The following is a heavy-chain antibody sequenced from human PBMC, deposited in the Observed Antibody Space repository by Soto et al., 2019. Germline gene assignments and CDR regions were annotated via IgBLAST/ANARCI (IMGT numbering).Heavy chain of an antibody. CDR1: VFIFSKYS. V-gene: IGHV3-48*02. CDR2: ISSNSITI. CDR3: AREDILGTRSFDY. D-gene: IGHD1-26*01. Sequence: GSLRLAGGASVFIFSKYSMNWVRQGPGKGLEWLSYISSNSITIYYADSVRGRFTIFRDNAKNSLYLQMNSLRDEDTAVYYCAREDILGTRSFDYWGQGALVTAPQ. J-gene: IGHJ4*02.